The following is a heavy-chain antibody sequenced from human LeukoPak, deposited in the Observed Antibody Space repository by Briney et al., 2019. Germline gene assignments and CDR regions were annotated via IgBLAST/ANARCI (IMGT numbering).Heavy chain of an antibody. CDR3: ARETVYSSSWYPQNEAIDY. V-gene: IGHV1-2*02. D-gene: IGHD6-13*01. CDR1: GYTFTGYY. Sequence: GASVKVSCKASGYTFTGYYMHWVRQAPGQGLEWMGWINPNSGGTNYAQKFQGRVTMTRDTSISTAYMELSRLRSDDTAVYYCARETVYSSSWYPQNEAIDYWGQGTLVTVSS. CDR2: INPNSGGT. J-gene: IGHJ4*02.